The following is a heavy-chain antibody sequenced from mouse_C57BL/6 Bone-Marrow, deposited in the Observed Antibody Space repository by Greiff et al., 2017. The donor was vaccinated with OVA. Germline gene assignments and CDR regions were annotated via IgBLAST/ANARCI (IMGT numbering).Heavy chain of an antibody. D-gene: IGHD1-1*01. V-gene: IGHV1-4*01. CDR2: INPSSGST. CDR1: GYTFTSYT. CDR3: ARSGYGSHYYARDY. J-gene: IGHJ4*01. Sequence: QVQLQQSGAELARPGASVKMSCKASGYTFTSYTMHWVKQRPGQGLEWIGYINPSSGSTKYNQKFTDKATLTADKSSSTAYMQLSSLTSEDSAVYYCARSGYGSHYYARDYWGQGTSVTVSS.